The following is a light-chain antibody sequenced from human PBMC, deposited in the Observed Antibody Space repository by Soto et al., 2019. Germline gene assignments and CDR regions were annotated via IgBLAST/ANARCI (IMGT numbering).Light chain of an antibody. V-gene: IGKV3-20*01. CDR3: QLYESSPT. CDR2: GAS. CDR1: QSAASGY. J-gene: IGKJ1*01. Sequence: ETVLTQSPGTLSLSAGERATLSCRASQSAASGYLVWYQQKPGQTPTVLIYGASTRAAGIPDRFSGSGSGTDFTLTISRLEPEDFAVYYCQLYESSPTFGQGTKVDIK.